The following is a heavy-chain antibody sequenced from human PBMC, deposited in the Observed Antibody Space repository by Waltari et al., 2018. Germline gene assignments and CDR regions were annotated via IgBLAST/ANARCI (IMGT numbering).Heavy chain of an antibody. D-gene: IGHD6-13*01. CDR2: LNTDGSTT. V-gene: IGHV3-74*01. Sequence: EVQLVESGGGLVQPGGSLRLSCAASGFTFSSYWMHWVRQAPGKGLVVVSELNTDGSTTNYADSVKGRFTISRDNAKNTLYLQMDSLRAEETAVYYCVIGAQHVSNWYASEYFQHWGQVTLVTVSS. J-gene: IGHJ1*01. CDR3: VIGAQHVSNWYASEYFQH. CDR1: GFTFSSYW.